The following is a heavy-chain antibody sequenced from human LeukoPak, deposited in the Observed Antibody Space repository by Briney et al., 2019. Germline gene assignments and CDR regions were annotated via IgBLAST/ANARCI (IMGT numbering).Heavy chain of an antibody. J-gene: IGHJ4*02. Sequence: SETLSHTSSVCLASLCSYYWSSMRQPPRKGVEWMGYIYFSGSTYYNPSLKSGVSISVDTSKNQFSLKQSSVTAAGTAVYYCARVFLDYDSSDYGGFDYWGQGTLVTVSS. V-gene: IGHV4-30-4*01. CDR3: ARVFLDYDSSDYGGFDY. CDR1: LASLCSYY. D-gene: IGHD3-22*01. CDR2: IYFSGST.